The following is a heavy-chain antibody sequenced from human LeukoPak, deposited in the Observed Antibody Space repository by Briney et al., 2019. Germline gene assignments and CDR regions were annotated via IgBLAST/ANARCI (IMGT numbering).Heavy chain of an antibody. D-gene: IGHD4-17*01. CDR2: IIPIFGTA. CDR3: ARDGYGDYRHFDY. V-gene: IGHV1-69*13. Sequence: SVKVSCKASGYTFTSYAMHWVRQAPGQGLEWMGGIIPIFGTANYAQKFQGRVTITADESTSTAYMELSSLRSEDTAVYYCARDGYGDYRHFDYWGQGTLVTVSS. CDR1: GYTFTSYA. J-gene: IGHJ4*02.